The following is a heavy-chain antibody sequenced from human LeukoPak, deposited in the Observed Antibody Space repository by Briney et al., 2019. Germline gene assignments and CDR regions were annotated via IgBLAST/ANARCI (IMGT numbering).Heavy chain of an antibody. CDR1: GYTFTGYY. Sequence: ASVKVSCKASGYTFTGYYMHWVRQAPGQGLEWMGWINPNSGGTNYAQKFQGRVTMTRDTSISTAYMELSRLRSDDTAVYYRARDLRYPFGGFDPWGQGTLVTVSS. CDR3: ARDLRYPFGGFDP. D-gene: IGHD3-9*01. J-gene: IGHJ5*02. CDR2: INPNSGGT. V-gene: IGHV1-2*02.